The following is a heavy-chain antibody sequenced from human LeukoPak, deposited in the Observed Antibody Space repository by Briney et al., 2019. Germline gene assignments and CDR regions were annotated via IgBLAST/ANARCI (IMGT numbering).Heavy chain of an antibody. V-gene: IGHV4-4*09. CDR2: IYTSGSN. J-gene: IGHJ6*03. CDR1: GGSISSYY. CDR3: ARHVNSGSYYYYYYMDV. Sequence: ASETLSLTCTVSGGSISSYYWSWIRQPPGKGLEWIGYIYTSGSNNNNPALKSRVTISADTSKNQFSLKLSSVTAADTAVYYCARHVNSGSYYYYYYMDVWGKGTTVTVSS. D-gene: IGHD1-26*01.